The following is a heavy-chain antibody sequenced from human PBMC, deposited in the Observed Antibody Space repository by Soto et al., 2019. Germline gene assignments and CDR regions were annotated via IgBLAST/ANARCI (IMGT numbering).Heavy chain of an antibody. CDR2: IIPIFGTA. Sequence: GASVKVSCKASGGTFSSYAISWVRQAPGQGLEWMGGIIPIFGTANYAQKFQGRVTITADESTSTAYMELSSLRSEDTAVYYCARDRSGGSHQYFDYWGQGTLVTVSS. CDR1: GGTFSSYA. V-gene: IGHV1-69*13. CDR3: ARDRSGGSHQYFDY. J-gene: IGHJ4*02. D-gene: IGHD2-15*01.